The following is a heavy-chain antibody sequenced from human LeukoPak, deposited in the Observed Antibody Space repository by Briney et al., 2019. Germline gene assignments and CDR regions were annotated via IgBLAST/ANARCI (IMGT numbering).Heavy chain of an antibody. CDR2: INLNTAGT. V-gene: IGHV1-2*02. Sequence: ASVKVSCKASGYTFTGYHIRWVRQAPGQGLEWMSSINLNTAGTEYPQKFQGRVTVTWDTPVTTAYMELSALTYGDTATYYCAIEPTGSGHPGDVWGQGTMVTVSS. D-gene: IGHD6-19*01. CDR3: AIEPTGSGHPGDV. CDR1: GYTFTGYH. J-gene: IGHJ3*01.